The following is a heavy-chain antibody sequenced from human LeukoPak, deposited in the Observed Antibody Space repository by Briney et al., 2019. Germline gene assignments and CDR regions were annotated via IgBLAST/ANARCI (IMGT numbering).Heavy chain of an antibody. Sequence: SQTLSLTCTVSGGSISTGDYYWSWIRQPPGKGLEWIGYIYYSGSTYYNPSLKSRVTISVDTSKNQFSLKLSSVTAADTAVYYCARDGSPTGGSGSYYLDWFDPWGQGTLVTVSS. CDR1: GGSISTGDYY. D-gene: IGHD3-10*01. J-gene: IGHJ5*02. V-gene: IGHV4-30-4*01. CDR3: ARDGSPTGGSGSYYLDWFDP. CDR2: IYYSGST.